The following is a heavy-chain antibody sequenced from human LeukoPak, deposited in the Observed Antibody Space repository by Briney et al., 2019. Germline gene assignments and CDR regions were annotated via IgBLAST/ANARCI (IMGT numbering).Heavy chain of an antibody. Sequence: SETLSLTCTVSGGSISSYYWSWIRQSPGKGLEWIGHIYYSGSTNYNPSLKSRVTILVETSKNQLSLNLRSVTAADTAVYYCARLGGDHPDYWGQGTLVTVSS. D-gene: IGHD2-21*02. CDR1: GGSISSYY. CDR2: IYYSGST. CDR3: ARLGGDHPDY. V-gene: IGHV4-59*08. J-gene: IGHJ4*02.